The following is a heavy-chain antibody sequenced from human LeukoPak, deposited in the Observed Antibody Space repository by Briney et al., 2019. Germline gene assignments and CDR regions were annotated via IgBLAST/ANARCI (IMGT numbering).Heavy chain of an antibody. D-gene: IGHD5-24*01. CDR2: IYPGDSDT. J-gene: IGHJ4*02. V-gene: IGHV5-51*01. CDR3: ARQDGDGYKSPRYYFDY. Sequence: GESLKISCKGSGYSFTSYWIGWVRQMPGKGLEWMGIIYPGDSDTRYSPSFQGQVTISADKYISTAYLQWSSLKASDTAMYYCARQDGDGYKSPRYYFDYWGQGTLVTVPS. CDR1: GYSFTSYW.